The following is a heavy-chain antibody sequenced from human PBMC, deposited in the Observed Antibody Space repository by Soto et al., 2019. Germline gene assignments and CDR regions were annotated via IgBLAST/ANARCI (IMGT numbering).Heavy chain of an antibody. D-gene: IGHD2-15*01. CDR3: ARGKEDIVVVVAARPGAFDP. Sequence: ASVKVSCKASGYTFTSYDINWVRQATGQGLEWMGWMNPNSGNTGYAQKFQGRVTMTRNTSISTAYMELSSLRSEDTAVYYCARGKEDIVVVVAARPGAFDPWGQGTLVTVSS. CDR1: GYTFTSYD. J-gene: IGHJ5*02. V-gene: IGHV1-8*01. CDR2: MNPNSGNT.